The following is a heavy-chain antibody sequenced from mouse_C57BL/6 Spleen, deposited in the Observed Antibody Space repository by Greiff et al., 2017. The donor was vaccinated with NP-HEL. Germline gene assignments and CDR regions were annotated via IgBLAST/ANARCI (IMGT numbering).Heavy chain of an antibody. CDR3: ARNGGDAMDY. J-gene: IGHJ4*01. CDR1: GFTFSDYG. Sequence: EVKLVESGGGLVKPGGSLKLSCAASGFTFSDYGMHWVRQAPEKGLEWVAYISSGSSTIYYADTVKGRFTISRDNAKNTLFLQMTSLRSEDTAMDYCARNGGDAMDYWGQGTSVTVSS. CDR2: ISSGSSTI. V-gene: IGHV5-17*01. D-gene: IGHD1-1*02.